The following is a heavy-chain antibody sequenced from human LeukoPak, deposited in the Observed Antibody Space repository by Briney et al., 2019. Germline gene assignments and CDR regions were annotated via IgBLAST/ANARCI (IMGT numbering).Heavy chain of an antibody. V-gene: IGHV1-69*13. CDR2: IIPIFGTA. D-gene: IGHD2-2*01. Sequence: SVKVSCKASGGTFSSYAISLVRQAPGQGLEWMGGIIPIFGTANYAQKFQGRVTITADESTSTAYMELSSLRSEDTAVYYCARGVVVVVPAADAGSYYYYMDVWGKGTTVTVSS. J-gene: IGHJ6*03. CDR1: GGTFSSYA. CDR3: ARGVVVVVPAADAGSYYYYMDV.